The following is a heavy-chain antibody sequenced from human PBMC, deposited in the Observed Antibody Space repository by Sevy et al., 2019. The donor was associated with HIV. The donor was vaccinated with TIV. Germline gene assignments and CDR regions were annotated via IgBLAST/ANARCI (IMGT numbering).Heavy chain of an antibody. V-gene: IGHV1-69*13. J-gene: IGHJ6*02. D-gene: IGHD5-18*01. CDR1: GGTFSSYA. Sequence: ASVKVSCKASGGTFSSYAISWVRQAPGQGLEWMGGIIPIFGTANYAQKFQGRVTITADESTSTAYMELSSLRSEDTAGYYCASQPAMAGAYGMDVWGQGTTVTVSS. CDR2: IIPIFGTA. CDR3: ASQPAMAGAYGMDV.